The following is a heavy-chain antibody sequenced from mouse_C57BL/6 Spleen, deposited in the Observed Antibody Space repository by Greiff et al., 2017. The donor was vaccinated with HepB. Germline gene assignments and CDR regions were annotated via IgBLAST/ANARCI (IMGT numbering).Heavy chain of an antibody. Sequence: EVQLVESEGGLVQPGSSMKLSCTASGFTFSDYYMAWVRQVPEKGLEWVANINYDGSSTYYLDSLKSRFIISRDNVKNILYLQMSSLKSEDTATYYCARGDYDDWYFDVWGTGTTVTVSS. CDR2: INYDGSST. CDR1: GFTFSDYY. J-gene: IGHJ1*03. D-gene: IGHD2-4*01. V-gene: IGHV5-16*01. CDR3: ARGDYDDWYFDV.